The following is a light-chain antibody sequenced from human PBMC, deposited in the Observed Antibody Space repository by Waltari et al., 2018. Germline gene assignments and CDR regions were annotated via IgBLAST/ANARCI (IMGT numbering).Light chain of an antibody. J-gene: IGLJ3*02. CDR1: RSNIGSNY. V-gene: IGLV1-47*01. CDR3: AAWDDSLSGRV. Sequence: QSVLTQPPSASGTPGQRVTISCSGSRSNIGSNYVYWYQQVPGTAPTLLIYRNNPRPSGVPDRFSGAKSGTSASLAISGLRSEDEVDYYCAAWDDSLSGRVFGGGTKVTVL. CDR2: RNN.